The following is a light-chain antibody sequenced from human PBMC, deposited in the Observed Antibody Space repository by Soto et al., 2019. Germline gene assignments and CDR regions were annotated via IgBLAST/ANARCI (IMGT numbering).Light chain of an antibody. CDR3: QQSYSTPTWT. CDR2: KAS. V-gene: IGKV1-5*03. CDR1: QTISSW. J-gene: IGKJ1*01. Sequence: IQMTQSPSTLSGSFGDRVTITCRASQTISSWLAWYQQKPGKAPKLLIYKASTLKSGVPSRFSGSGSGTDFTLTISSLQTEDFATYFCQQSYSTPTWTFGQGTKVDIK.